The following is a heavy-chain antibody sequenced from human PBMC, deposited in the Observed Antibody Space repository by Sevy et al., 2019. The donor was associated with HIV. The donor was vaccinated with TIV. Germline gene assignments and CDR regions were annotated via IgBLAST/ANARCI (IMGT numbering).Heavy chain of an antibody. CDR3: AREGCTKPHDY. D-gene: IGHD2-8*01. CDR2: LSFGWGEI. V-gene: IGHV3-23*01. Sequence: GGSLRLSCEASGFTFSKYSMSWVRQPPGKGLEWVSTLSFGWGEINYADSVKGRFTISRDNSKTSVYLQMNNLRPEDTAVYYCAREGCTKPHDYWGQGTLVTVSS. J-gene: IGHJ4*02. CDR1: GFTFSKYS.